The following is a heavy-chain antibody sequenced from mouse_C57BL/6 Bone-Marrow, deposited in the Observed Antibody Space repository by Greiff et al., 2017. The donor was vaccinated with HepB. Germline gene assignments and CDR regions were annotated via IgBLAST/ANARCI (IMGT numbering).Heavy chain of an antibody. CDR3: ARELYDYDPYWYFDV. V-gene: IGHV1-54*01. J-gene: IGHJ1*03. D-gene: IGHD2-4*01. Sequence: QVQLKQSGAELVRPGTSVKVSCKASGYAFTNYLIEWVKQRPGQGLEWIGVINPGSGGTNYNEKFKGKATLTADKSSSTAYMQLSSLTSEDSAVYFCARELYDYDPYWYFDVWGTGTTVTVSS. CDR1: GYAFTNYL. CDR2: INPGSGGT.